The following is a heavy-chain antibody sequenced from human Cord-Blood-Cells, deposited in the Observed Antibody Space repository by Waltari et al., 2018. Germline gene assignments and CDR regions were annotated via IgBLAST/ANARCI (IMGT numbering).Heavy chain of an antibody. CDR2: INAGNGNT. V-gene: IGHV1-3*01. Sequence: QVQLVQSGAEVKKPGASVKVSCKASGYTLTSYAMHWVRQAPGQRLEWMGWINAGNGNTKYSQKFQGRVTITRDTSASTAYMELSSLRSEDTAVYYCARVPRGCSSTSCYWYFDLWGRGTLVTVSS. J-gene: IGHJ2*01. D-gene: IGHD2-2*01. CDR1: GYTLTSYA. CDR3: ARVPRGCSSTSCYWYFDL.